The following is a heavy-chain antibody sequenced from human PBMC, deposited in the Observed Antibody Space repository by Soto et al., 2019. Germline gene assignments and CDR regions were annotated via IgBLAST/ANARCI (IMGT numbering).Heavy chain of an antibody. Sequence: PGGSLRLSCAASGFTFRTYAMHWVRQAPGKGLEWLAVISYDGINSYYADSVKGRFTISRDNSKNTLYLQMNSLRAEDTAVYYCAKEGGLSGSYYISSSYYFDYWGQGTLVTVSS. CDR3: AKEGGLSGSYYISSSYYFDY. D-gene: IGHD1-26*01. V-gene: IGHV3-30*18. CDR2: ISYDGINS. J-gene: IGHJ4*02. CDR1: GFTFRTYA.